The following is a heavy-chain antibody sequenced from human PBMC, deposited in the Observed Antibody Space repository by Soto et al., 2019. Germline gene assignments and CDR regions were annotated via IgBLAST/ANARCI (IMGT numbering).Heavy chain of an antibody. Sequence: WIRQSPSRGLEWLGRTYYRSKWYNDYAVSVRGRITINPDTSKNQFSLQLKSVTPDDTAVYYCARGRAAGSGDWLEPWGQGTQGTVSS. V-gene: IGHV6-1*01. CDR2: TYYRSKWYN. CDR3: ARGRAAGSGDWLEP. J-gene: IGHJ5*02. D-gene: IGHD6-13*01.